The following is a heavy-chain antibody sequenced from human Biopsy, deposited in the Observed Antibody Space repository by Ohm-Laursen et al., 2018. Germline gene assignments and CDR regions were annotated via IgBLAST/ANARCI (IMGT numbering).Heavy chain of an antibody. J-gene: IGHJ6*02. D-gene: IGHD6-13*01. CDR2: VDWDDYK. Sequence: PTQTLTLTRSFSGFSLSARGMCVSWTRQAPGKALEWLARVDWDDYKDYSASLQTKLSISKDTSNDQVVLTVNNVGPADTATYYCARTPILIVSAGLVYRHRRHLQGMDVWGQGIAVTVS. V-gene: IGHV2-70*11. CDR1: GFSLSARGMC. CDR3: ARTPILIVSAGLVYRHRRHLQGMDV.